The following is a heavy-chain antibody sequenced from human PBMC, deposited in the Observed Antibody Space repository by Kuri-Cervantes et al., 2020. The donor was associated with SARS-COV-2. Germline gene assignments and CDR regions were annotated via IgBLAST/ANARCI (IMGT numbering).Heavy chain of an antibody. V-gene: IGHV4-30-4*08. CDR3: AKGWGGYCSSTSCYYYYYGMDV. J-gene: IGHJ6*02. CDR2: IYYSGST. D-gene: IGHD2-2*01. Sequence: WVRQPPGKGLEWIGYIYYSGSTYYNPSLKSRVTISVDTSKNQFSLKLSSVTATDTAVYYCAKGWGGYCSSTSCYYYYYGMDVWGQGTTVTVSS.